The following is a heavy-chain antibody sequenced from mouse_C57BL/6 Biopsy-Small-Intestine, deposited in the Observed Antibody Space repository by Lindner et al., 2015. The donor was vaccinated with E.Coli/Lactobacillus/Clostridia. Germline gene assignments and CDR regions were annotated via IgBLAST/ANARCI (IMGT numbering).Heavy chain of an antibody. CDR1: GYTFTNYY. Sequence: SVKVSCKASGYTFTNYYIHWVRQAPGQGLEWMGITNPSSSYTMYTQNFQGRVTLTRDTSMSTVYMELTSLTSDDTAVYYCARGVPPGVTGTTQISDHWGQGTLLTVSS. CDR3: ARGVPPGVTGTTQISDH. D-gene: IGHD4-1*01. J-gene: IGHJ2*01. V-gene: IGHV1S61*01. CDR2: TNPSSSYT.